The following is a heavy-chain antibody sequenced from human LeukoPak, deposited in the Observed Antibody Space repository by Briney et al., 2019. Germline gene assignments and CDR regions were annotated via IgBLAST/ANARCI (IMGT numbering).Heavy chain of an antibody. D-gene: IGHD3-3*01. V-gene: IGHV4-38-2*02. CDR3: ARGPGDNAGNDFWSGYQYYYYMDV. CDR1: GYSISSGYY. Sequence: SETLSLTCTVSGYSISSGYYWGWIRQPPGKGLEWIGSIYHSGSTYYNPSLKSRVTISVDTSKNQFSLKLSSVTAADTAVYYCARGPGDNAGNDFWSGYQYYYYMDVWGKGTTVTVSS. J-gene: IGHJ6*03. CDR2: IYHSGST.